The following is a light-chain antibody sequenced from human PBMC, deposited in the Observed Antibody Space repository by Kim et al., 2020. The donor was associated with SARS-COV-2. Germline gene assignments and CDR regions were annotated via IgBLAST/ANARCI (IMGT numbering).Light chain of an antibody. V-gene: IGLV3-19*01. J-gene: IGLJ2*01. CDR1: SLRTHY. CDR3: QSRDSSGNHVI. CDR2: GKN. Sequence: SSELTQDPAVSVGLGQTVRITCQGDSLRTHYATWYQQKSGQAPVVVFYGKNKRPSGIPDRFSGSDSGNTASLTVTGAQAEDEADYYCQSRDSSGNHVIFGGGTQLTVL.